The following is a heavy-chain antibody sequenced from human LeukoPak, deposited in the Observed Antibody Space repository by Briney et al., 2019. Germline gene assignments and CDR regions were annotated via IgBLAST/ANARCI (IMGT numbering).Heavy chain of an antibody. Sequence: SVKVSCKASGGTFSSYAISWVRQAPGQGLEWVGGIIPIFGTANYAQKFQGRVTITADESTSTAYMELSSLRSEDTAVYYCARAPSYYYDSSGYSEFDYWGQGTLVTVSS. V-gene: IGHV1-69*13. CDR2: IIPIFGTA. D-gene: IGHD3-22*01. CDR3: ARAPSYYYDSSGYSEFDY. J-gene: IGHJ4*02. CDR1: GGTFSSYA.